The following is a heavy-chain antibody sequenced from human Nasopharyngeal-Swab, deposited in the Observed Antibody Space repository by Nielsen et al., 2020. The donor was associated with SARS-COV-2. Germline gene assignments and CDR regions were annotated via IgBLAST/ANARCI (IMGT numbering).Heavy chain of an antibody. J-gene: IGHJ4*02. CDR2: IYHSGTT. Sequence: WIRQPPGKGLEWIGEIYHSGTTNYNPSLKSRVTVSVGKSKNHFSLNLTSVTAADTAIYYCARPSPGRGFDSWGQGTLVTVSS. CDR3: ARPSPGRGFDS. D-gene: IGHD3-10*01. V-gene: IGHV4-4*02.